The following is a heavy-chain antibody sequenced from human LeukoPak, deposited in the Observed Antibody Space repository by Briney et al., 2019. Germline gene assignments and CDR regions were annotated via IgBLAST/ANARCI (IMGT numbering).Heavy chain of an antibody. CDR1: GFTFSSYA. CDR3: ARDLYSGGWFEDFQH. CDR2: ISYDGSNK. J-gene: IGHJ1*01. Sequence: PGGSLRLSCAASGFTFSSYAMSWVRQAPGKGLEWVAVISYDGSNKYYADSVKGRFTISRDNSKNTLYLQMNSLRAEDTAVYYCARDLYSGGWFEDFQHWGQGTLVTVSS. V-gene: IGHV3-30*04. D-gene: IGHD6-19*01.